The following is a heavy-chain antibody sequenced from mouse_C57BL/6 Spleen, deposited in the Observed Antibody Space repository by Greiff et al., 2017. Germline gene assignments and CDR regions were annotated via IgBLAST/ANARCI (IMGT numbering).Heavy chain of an antibody. CDR1: GFTFTDYY. V-gene: IGHV7-3*01. Sequence: EVHLVESGGGLVQPGGSLSLSCAASGFTFTDYYMSWVRQPPGKALEWLGFIRNKANGYTTEYSASVKGRFTISRDNSQSILYLQMNALRAEDSATYYCARSQNYGNYVDYFDYWGQGTTLTVSS. J-gene: IGHJ2*01. CDR2: IRNKANGYTT. CDR3: ARSQNYGNYVDYFDY. D-gene: IGHD2-1*01.